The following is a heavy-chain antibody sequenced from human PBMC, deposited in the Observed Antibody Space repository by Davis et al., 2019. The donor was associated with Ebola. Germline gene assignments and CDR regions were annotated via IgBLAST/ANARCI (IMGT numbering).Heavy chain of an antibody. CDR3: ARDGYGDYVPRIYYGLDI. V-gene: IGHV3-30-3*01. Sequence: GESLKISCAASGFTFSRYAIHWVRQAPGKGLEWVALISFDGNIKYYRDSVKGRFTISRDNSKNTLYLQMNSLRPEDTAIYYCARDGYGDYVPRIYYGLDIWGQGTMDTVSS. J-gene: IGHJ3*02. CDR1: GFTFSRYA. CDR2: ISFDGNIK. D-gene: IGHD4-17*01.